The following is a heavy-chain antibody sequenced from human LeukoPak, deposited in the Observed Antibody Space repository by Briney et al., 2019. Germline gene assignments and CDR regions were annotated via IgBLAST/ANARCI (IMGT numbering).Heavy chain of an antibody. CDR2: IIPIFGTA. CDR1: GGTFSSYA. D-gene: IGHD5-18*01. CDR3: ARAYVDTAPGGDYYYGMDV. Sequence: GASVKVSCKASGGTFSSYAISWVRQAPGQGLEWMGGIIPIFGTANYAQKFQGRVTITADESTSTAYMELSSLRSEDTAVYYCARAYVDTAPGGDYYYGMDVWGQGTTVTVSS. J-gene: IGHJ6*02. V-gene: IGHV1-69*13.